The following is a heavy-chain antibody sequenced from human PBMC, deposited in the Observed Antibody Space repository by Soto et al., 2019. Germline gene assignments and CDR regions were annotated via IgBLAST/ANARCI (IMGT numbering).Heavy chain of an antibody. J-gene: IGHJ4*02. Sequence: SETLSLTCAVSGYAISNGYYWGWVRQPPGKGLEWIGDSHQSGITHHSPSLKARVITSMLTSKNQFSLDLISVTAADTAVYYCVRTVAVAGTNGPDYCDHWGQGIQVTAPQ. CDR3: VRTVAVAGTNGPDYCDH. D-gene: IGHD2-8*01. CDR2: SHQSGIT. CDR1: GYAISNGYY. V-gene: IGHV4-38-2*01.